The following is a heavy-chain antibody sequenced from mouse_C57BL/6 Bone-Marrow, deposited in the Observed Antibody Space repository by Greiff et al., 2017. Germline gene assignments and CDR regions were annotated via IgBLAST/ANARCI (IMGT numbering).Heavy chain of an antibody. CDR1: GYTFTSYW. CDR2: IHPNSGST. D-gene: IGHD1-1*01. Sequence: QVQLQQPGAELVKPGASVKLSCKASGYTFTSYWMHWVKQRPGQGLEWIGMIHPNSGSTNYNEKFKSKATLTVDKSSSTAYMQLSSLTSEDSAVYYCAREEGNYYGSRPFDYWGQGTTLTVSS. V-gene: IGHV1-64*01. J-gene: IGHJ2*01. CDR3: AREEGNYYGSRPFDY.